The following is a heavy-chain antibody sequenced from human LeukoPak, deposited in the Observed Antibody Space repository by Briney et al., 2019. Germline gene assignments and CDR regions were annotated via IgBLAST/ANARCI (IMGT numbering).Heavy chain of an antibody. CDR1: GFTFSSYS. CDR3: TTRVVPAAMSWLDY. Sequence: GGSLRLSCAASGFTFSSYSMNWVRQAPGKGLEWVGRIKSKTDGGTTDYAAPVKGRFTISRDDSKNTLHLQMNSLKTEDTAVYYCTTRVVPAAMSWLDYWGQGTLVTVSS. D-gene: IGHD2-2*01. V-gene: IGHV3-15*01. CDR2: IKSKTDGGTT. J-gene: IGHJ4*02.